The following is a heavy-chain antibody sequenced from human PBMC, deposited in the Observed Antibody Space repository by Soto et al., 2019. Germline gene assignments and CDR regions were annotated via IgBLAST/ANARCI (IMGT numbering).Heavy chain of an antibody. J-gene: IGHJ4*02. D-gene: IGHD7-27*01. CDR3: ARVDWGGYCDESAEEYYLDY. CDR1: AYTFTSSY. CDR2: INPSGGST. V-gene: IGHV1-46*03. Sequence: ASVKVYCKTSAYTFTSSYLHWVRQAPGQGPEWMGIINPSGGSTSYAQKFQGRVTMTRDTSTSTVYMELSSLRSEDTAVYYCARVDWGGYCDESAEEYYLDYWGQGTLVTVSS.